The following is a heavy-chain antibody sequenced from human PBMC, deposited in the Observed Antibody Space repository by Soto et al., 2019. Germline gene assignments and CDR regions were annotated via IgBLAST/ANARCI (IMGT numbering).Heavy chain of an antibody. CDR3: ARGVRAETYYNAFDY. J-gene: IGHJ4*01. CDR2: ISHNDEPKI. CDR1: GFSFKNYA. D-gene: IGHD3-10*01. V-gene: IGHV3-30-3*01. Sequence: QVQLVESGGGVVQPGSSLRLSCAASGFSFKNYAFHWVRQAPGKGLEWVALISHNDEPKIFYADSVQGRFTISRVNFKNTAYLQMNSLRDEDTAVYHCARGVRAETYYNAFDYWGQGTQVTVSS.